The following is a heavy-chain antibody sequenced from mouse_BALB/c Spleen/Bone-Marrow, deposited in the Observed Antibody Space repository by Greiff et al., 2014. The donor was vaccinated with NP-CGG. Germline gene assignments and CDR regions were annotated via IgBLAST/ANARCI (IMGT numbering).Heavy chain of an antibody. J-gene: IGHJ1*01. D-gene: IGHD1-1*01. CDR1: GFNIKDTY. Sequence: EVMLVESGAELAKPGASVKSSCTASGFNIKDTYMHWVKQRPEQGLEWIGRIDPANGDTKYDPKFQGKATITADTSSNTAYLQLSSLTSEDTAVYYCTKPSFYYGSSYWYFDVWGAGTTVTVSS. V-gene: IGHV14-3*02. CDR2: IDPANGDT. CDR3: TKPSFYYGSSYWYFDV.